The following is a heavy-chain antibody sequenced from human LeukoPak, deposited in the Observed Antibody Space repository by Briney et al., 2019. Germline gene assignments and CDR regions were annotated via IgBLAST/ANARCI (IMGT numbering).Heavy chain of an antibody. CDR3: ARGRGSPDY. CDR1: GFTFSESW. D-gene: IGHD2-15*01. V-gene: IGHV3-7*01. Sequence: GGSLRLSCAASGFTFSESWMTWVRQAPGKGLEWVANIKEDGSEKYHVDSVEGRFTIYRDNAQDSLSLQMNSLRAEDTGIYYCARGRGSPDYWGREPWSPSPQ. J-gene: IGHJ4*02. CDR2: IKEDGSEK.